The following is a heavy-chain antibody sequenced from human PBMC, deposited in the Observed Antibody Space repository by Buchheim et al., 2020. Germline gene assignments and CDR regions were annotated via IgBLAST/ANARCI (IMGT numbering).Heavy chain of an antibody. CDR3: VKGDSDITIFGVATMVFDY. Sequence: EVQLLESGGGLVQPGGSLRLSCAASGFTFSSYAMSWVRQAPGKGLEWVSAISGSGCITYYADSVTGRFTISRDNSKNTLYLQMNSLRAEDTDVYYCVKGDSDITIFGVATMVFDYWGQGTL. CDR2: ISGSGCIT. J-gene: IGHJ4*02. CDR1: GFTFSSYA. D-gene: IGHD3-3*01. V-gene: IGHV3-23*01.